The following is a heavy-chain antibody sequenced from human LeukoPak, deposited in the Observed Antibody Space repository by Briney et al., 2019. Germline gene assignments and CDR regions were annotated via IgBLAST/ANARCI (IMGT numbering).Heavy chain of an antibody. V-gene: IGHV3-21*01. CDR1: GFTFSTYT. D-gene: IGHD1-14*01. Sequence: GGSLRLSCAASGFTFSTYTMNWVRQAPGKGLEWISLISGSSSTIYYADSVKGRFTISRDNAENSLFLQMNSLTVEDTAVYYCAQGPEDERCPHTSRRSDSWGQGTLVTVSS. CDR2: ISGSSSTI. CDR3: AQGPEDERCPHTSRRSDS. J-gene: IGHJ4*02.